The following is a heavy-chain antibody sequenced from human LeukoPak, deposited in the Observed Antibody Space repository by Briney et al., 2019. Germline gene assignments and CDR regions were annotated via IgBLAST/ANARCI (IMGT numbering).Heavy chain of an antibody. CDR1: GDSISDFS. CDR3: ARVFRGSVTSNWFDP. Sequence: PSETLSLICTVSGDSISDFSWTWIRQTPGKGLEWIGFISSSGTSHYSPSLESRVTFSLDTSKSQFSLSLKSVTAADTAVYYCARVFRGSVTSNWFDPGGQEILVTVSS. V-gene: IGHV4-59*01. CDR2: ISSSGTS. J-gene: IGHJ5*02. D-gene: IGHD3-3*01.